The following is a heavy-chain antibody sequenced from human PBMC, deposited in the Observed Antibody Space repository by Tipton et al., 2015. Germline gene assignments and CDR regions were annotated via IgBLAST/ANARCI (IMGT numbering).Heavy chain of an antibody. Sequence: SLRLSCAASGFTFSSYDLHWVRQAPGKGLEWVAFISYEKTIAYYSDSVKGRFTISRDNSENTLYLQMNSLRSEDTAVYYCAKGRRPPITMVHARPRDPGIELAGPDYWGQGTLVTVSS. J-gene: IGHJ4*02. CDR1: GFTFSSYD. CDR3: AKGRRPPITMVHARPRDPGIELAGPDY. CDR2: ISYEKTIA. D-gene: IGHD6-19*01. V-gene: IGHV3-30*18.